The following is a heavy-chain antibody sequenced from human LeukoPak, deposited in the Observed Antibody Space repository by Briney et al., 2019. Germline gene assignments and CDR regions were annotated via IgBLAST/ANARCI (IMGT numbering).Heavy chain of an antibody. D-gene: IGHD6-13*01. V-gene: IGHV5-51*01. Sequence: GESLKISCKGSGYSFTRYWIGWVRQMPGKGLEWMGIIYPGDSDTRYSPSFQGRVTISADKSISTAYLQWSSLKASDTAMYYCASPGGVIAAPLDYWGQGTLVTVSS. CDR1: GYSFTRYW. CDR2: IYPGDSDT. J-gene: IGHJ4*02. CDR3: ASPGGVIAAPLDY.